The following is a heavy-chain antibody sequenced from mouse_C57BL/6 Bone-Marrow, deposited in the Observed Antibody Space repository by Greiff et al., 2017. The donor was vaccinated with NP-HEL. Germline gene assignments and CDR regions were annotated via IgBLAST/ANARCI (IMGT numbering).Heavy chain of an antibody. CDR2: ISDGGSYT. CDR1: GFTFSSYA. Sequence: EVMLVESGGGLVKPGGSLKLSCAASGFTFSSYAMSWVRQTPEKRLEWVATISDGGSYTYYPDNVKGRFTISRDNAKNNLYLQMSHLKSEDTAMYYCARDGTIYYGSSYPFDYWGQGTTLTVSS. J-gene: IGHJ2*01. V-gene: IGHV5-4*01. CDR3: ARDGTIYYGSSYPFDY. D-gene: IGHD1-1*01.